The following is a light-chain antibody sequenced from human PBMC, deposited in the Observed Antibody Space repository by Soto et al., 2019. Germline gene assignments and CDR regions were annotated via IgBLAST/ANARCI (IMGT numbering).Light chain of an antibody. CDR1: QSVSSN. CDR2: GAS. V-gene: IGKV3-15*01. CDR3: QQYNNWHPLT. Sequence: EIVMTQSPATLSVSPGERPSLSCRASQSVSSNLAWYQHKPGQAPRLLIYGASTRDTGIPARFSGSGSGTEFTLTISNLQSEDFAVYYCQQYNNWHPLTFGQGTKVDIK. J-gene: IGKJ1*01.